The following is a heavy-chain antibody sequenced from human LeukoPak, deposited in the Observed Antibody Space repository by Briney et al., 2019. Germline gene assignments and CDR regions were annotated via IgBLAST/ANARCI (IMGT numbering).Heavy chain of an antibody. J-gene: IGHJ3*02. D-gene: IGHD5-24*01. CDR2: IIPIFGTA. CDR3: ARDGDGYNRNDAFDI. Sequence: GASVTVSCKASGGTFSSYAISWVRQAPGQGLEWMGGIIPIFGTANYAQKFQGRVTITADESTSTAYMELSSLRSEDTAVYYCARDGDGYNRNDAFDIWGQGTMVTVSS. V-gene: IGHV1-69*13. CDR1: GGTFSSYA.